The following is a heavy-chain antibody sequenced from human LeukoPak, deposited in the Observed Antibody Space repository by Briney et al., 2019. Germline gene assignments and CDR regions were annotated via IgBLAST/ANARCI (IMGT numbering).Heavy chain of an antibody. Sequence: PSETLSLTCTVSGGSISSSSYYWGWIRQPPGKGLEWIGSIYYSGSTYYNPSLKSRVTISVDTSKNQFSLKLSSVTAADTAVYYCARRLSNDYGDYLITYFDYWGQGTLVTVSS. CDR2: IYYSGST. V-gene: IGHV4-39*01. CDR1: GGSISSSSYY. J-gene: IGHJ4*02. CDR3: ARRLSNDYGDYLITYFDY. D-gene: IGHD4-17*01.